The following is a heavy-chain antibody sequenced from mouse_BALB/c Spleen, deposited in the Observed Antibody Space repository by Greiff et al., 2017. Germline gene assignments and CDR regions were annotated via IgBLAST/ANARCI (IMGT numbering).Heavy chain of an antibody. CDR3: ARKKDLLGFAY. CDR1: GFSLTSYG. V-gene: IGHV2-2*02. J-gene: IGHJ3*01. D-gene: IGHD2-10*01. Sequence: QVQLQQPGPGLVQPSQSLSITCTVSGFSLTSYGVHWVRQSPGKGLEWLGVIWSGGSTDYNAAFISRLSISKDNSKSQVFFKMNSLQANDTAIYYCARKKDLLGFAYWGQGTLVTVSA. CDR2: IWSGGST.